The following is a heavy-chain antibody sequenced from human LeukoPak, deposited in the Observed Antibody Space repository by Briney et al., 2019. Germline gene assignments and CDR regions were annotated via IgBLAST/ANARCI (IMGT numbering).Heavy chain of an antibody. D-gene: IGHD3-9*01. CDR1: GFTFSSYA. Sequence: PGXXLRLSCAASGFTFSSYAMSWVRQAPGKGLEWVSAISGSGGSTYYADSVKGRFTISRDNSKNTLYLQMNSLRAEDTVVYYCAKEYDILTGHPSWGQGTLVTVSS. J-gene: IGHJ4*02. CDR2: ISGSGGST. CDR3: AKEYDILTGHPS. V-gene: IGHV3-23*01.